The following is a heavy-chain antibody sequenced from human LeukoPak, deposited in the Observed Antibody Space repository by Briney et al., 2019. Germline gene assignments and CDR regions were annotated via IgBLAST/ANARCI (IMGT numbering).Heavy chain of an antibody. J-gene: IGHJ3*02. CDR2: ISSSSSYI. CDR3: ARMATTNNDAFDI. CDR1: GFTFSRYG. D-gene: IGHD5-24*01. Sequence: TGGSLRLSCEASGFTFSRYGMSWVRQAPGKGLEWVSSISSSSSYIYYADSVKGRFTISRDNAKNSLYLQMNSLRAEDTAVYYCARMATTNNDAFDIWGQGTMVTVSS. V-gene: IGHV3-21*01.